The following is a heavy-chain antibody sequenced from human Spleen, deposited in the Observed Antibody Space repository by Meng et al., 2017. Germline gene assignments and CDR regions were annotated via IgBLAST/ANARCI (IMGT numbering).Heavy chain of an antibody. D-gene: IGHD4-17*01. CDR1: GLSFSRNW. CDR3: ARGATVTYYFDY. J-gene: IGHJ4*02. V-gene: IGHV3-7*01. Sequence: GESLKISCAASGLSFSRNWMSWVRQASGKGLEWVANIKEDGSEIYYVDSVKGRFTISRDNAKNSLYLQMNSLRAEDTAVYYCARGATVTYYFDYWGQGTLVTVSS. CDR2: IKEDGSEI.